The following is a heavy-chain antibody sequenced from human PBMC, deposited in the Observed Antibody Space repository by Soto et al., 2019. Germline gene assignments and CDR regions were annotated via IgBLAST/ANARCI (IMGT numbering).Heavy chain of an antibody. V-gene: IGHV2-5*02. CDR3: VHPVTGGSFDV. CDR1: GFSLTTNGVG. Sequence: QITLKESGPPVVKPTQTLTLTCTFSGFSLTTNGVGVGWICQPPGKALEWLALIYWDDDKRYSPTLKSRLAITKDISKIQVVLTFTDVDPVDAATYFCVHPVTGGSFDVWGQGSRVTVSS. J-gene: IGHJ3*01. D-gene: IGHD4-4*01. CDR2: IYWDDDK.